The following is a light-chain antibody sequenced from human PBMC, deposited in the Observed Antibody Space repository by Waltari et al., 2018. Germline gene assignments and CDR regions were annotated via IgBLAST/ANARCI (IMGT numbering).Light chain of an antibody. J-gene: IGKJ2*01. Sequence: DIQMTQSPSSLSASVGDKVTITCRASQSITLYVDWYQQKPGKAPKLLIYAASTLQTGVPSRFSGSGSGTEVTVTISSVQSEDFATYYCQQSYKTPYTFGQGTKLEI. CDR1: QSITLY. CDR2: AAS. V-gene: IGKV1-39*01. CDR3: QQSYKTPYT.